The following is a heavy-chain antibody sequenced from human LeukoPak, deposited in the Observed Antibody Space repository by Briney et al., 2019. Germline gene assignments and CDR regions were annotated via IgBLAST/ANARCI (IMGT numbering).Heavy chain of an antibody. J-gene: IGHJ4*02. CDR2: ISMNVQTT. D-gene: IGHD1-1*01. CDR1: RFTFTSHV. Sequence: VGSLRLSCSPSRFTFTSHVMHWVRQAPGKGLQYVSGISMNVQTTYYAGSVKCRFTISRDSSKNTVYLQMNSLTAEYTAVYYWGREGLERRTNFDYWGQGTLVSVSS. V-gene: IGHV3-64D*06. CDR3: GREGLERRTNFDY.